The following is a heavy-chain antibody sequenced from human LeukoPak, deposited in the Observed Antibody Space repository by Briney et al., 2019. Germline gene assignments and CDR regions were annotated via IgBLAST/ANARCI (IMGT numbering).Heavy chain of an antibody. CDR2: ISGSGSNT. J-gene: IGHJ4*02. Sequence: SGGSLRLSCAASGFTFSSYSMSWVRQAPGEGLEWVSAISGSGSNTYYADSVKGRFTISRDNSKNTLYLQMNSLRAEDTAVYYCAKASTTGTTVTTPGYWGQGTLVTVSS. V-gene: IGHV3-23*01. CDR1: GFTFSSYS. CDR3: AKASTTGTTVTTPGY. D-gene: IGHD4-17*01.